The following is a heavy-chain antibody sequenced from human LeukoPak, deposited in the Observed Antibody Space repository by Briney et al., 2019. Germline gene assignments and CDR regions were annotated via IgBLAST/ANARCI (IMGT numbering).Heavy chain of an antibody. J-gene: IGHJ6*02. CDR1: GYTFSSYG. D-gene: IGHD3-10*01. CDR3: ARYYWARSGSLYENYALDV. CDR2: INTFTGDT. Sequence: ASVKVYCKTSGYTFSSYGITWARQAPGQGLERMGRINTFTGDTNYEQKLQDRVTMTTDTSTTTAYMELRSLRSDDTAVYYCARYYWARSGSLYENYALDVWGQGTTVTVSS. V-gene: IGHV1-18*01.